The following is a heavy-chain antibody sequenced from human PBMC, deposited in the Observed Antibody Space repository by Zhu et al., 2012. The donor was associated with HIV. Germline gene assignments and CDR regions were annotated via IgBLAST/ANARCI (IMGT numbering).Heavy chain of an antibody. CDR1: SGSISNSDYY. J-gene: IGHJ3*01. Sequence: QVQLQESGPGLVKPSETLSLTCSVSSGSISNSDYYWAWIRQSPRKGLEWIGSVYYSGDTYYSPSLKSRVTMSLDTSEKQFSLRLSSVTAADTALCYCARLDIYQNALDLWGQGAMVTASA. D-gene: IGHD5-12*01. CDR3: ARLDIYQNALDL. V-gene: IGHV4-39*07. CDR2: VYYSGDT.